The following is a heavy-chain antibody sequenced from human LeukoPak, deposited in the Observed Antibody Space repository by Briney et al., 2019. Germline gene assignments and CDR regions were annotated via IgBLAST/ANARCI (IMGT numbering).Heavy chain of an antibody. CDR1: GYSISSGYY. V-gene: IGHV4-38-2*01. Sequence: PSETLSLTCAVSGYSISSGYYWSWIRQPPGKGLEWIATINHSGETYYNPSLKSRVTISVDTSKNQFSLKLSSVTAAGTAIYYCARYTANKSGYSFGYWGQGTLVTVSS. CDR2: INHSGET. D-gene: IGHD3-22*01. CDR3: ARYTANKSGYSFGY. J-gene: IGHJ4*02.